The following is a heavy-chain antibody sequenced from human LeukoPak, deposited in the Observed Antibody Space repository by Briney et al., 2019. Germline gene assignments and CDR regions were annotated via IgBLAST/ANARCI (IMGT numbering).Heavy chain of an antibody. D-gene: IGHD3-22*01. CDR2: ISSSGSTI. CDR3: AREFTTMTQDAFDI. V-gene: IGHV3-11*01. Sequence: PGGSLRPSCAASGFTFSDYYMSWIRQAPGKGLGWVSYISSSGSTIYYADSVKGRFTISRDNAKNSLYLQMNSLRAEDTAVYYCAREFTTMTQDAFDIWGQGTMVTVSS. CDR1: GFTFSDYY. J-gene: IGHJ3*02.